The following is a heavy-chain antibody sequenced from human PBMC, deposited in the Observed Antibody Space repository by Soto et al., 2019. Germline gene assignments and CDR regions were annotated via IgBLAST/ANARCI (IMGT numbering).Heavy chain of an antibody. CDR1: GDSISNLDYF. V-gene: IGHV4-30-4*02. J-gene: IGHJ5*02. CDR3: SRGRYCLTGRCFPNWFDA. D-gene: IGHD7-27*01. CDR2: SYKSATT. Sequence: SDTLSLTCSVPGDSISNLDYFWAWIRQPPGQALEYIGYSYKSATTYYNTSLESRVAISVDTSKSQFSLNVTSVTAADTAVYFCSRGRYCLTGRCFPNWFDAWGQGALVTVSS.